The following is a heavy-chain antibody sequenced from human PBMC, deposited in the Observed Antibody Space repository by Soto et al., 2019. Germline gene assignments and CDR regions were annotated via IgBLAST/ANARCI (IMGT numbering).Heavy chain of an antibody. CDR1: GFTFSSYS. Sequence: PGGSLRLSCAASGFTFSSYSMNWVRQAPGKGLEWVSYISSSSSTIYYADSVKGRFTISGDNAKNSLYLQMNSLRDEDTAVYYCARGGYEDIVLVPAAGRGYYYYGMDVWGQGTTVTVSS. CDR2: ISSSSSTI. J-gene: IGHJ6*02. CDR3: ARGGYEDIVLVPAAGRGYYYYGMDV. V-gene: IGHV3-48*02. D-gene: IGHD2-2*01.